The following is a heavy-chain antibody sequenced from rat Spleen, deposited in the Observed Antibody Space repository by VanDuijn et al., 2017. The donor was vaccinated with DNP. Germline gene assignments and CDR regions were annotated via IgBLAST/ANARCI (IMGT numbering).Heavy chain of an antibody. V-gene: IGHV5-19*01. D-gene: IGHD1-11*01. CDR3: TTDFERGY. CDR1: GFTSSNYG. Sequence: EVQLVESGGGLVQPGRSLKLSCAASGFTSSNYGMHWIRQAPTKGLEWVASFSPSGGSTSYRDSVKGRFTISRDNAKSILYLQMESLRSEDTATFYCTTDFERGYWGQGVMVTVSS. J-gene: IGHJ2*01. CDR2: FSPSGGST.